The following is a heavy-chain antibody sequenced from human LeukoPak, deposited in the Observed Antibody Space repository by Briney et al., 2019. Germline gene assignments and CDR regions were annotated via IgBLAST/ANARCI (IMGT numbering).Heavy chain of an antibody. CDR1: GYSFTNYW. CDR3: ARGVGYGGTYFNY. V-gene: IGHV5-51*01. Sequence: GESLKISCEGSGYSFTNYWIGWVRQMPGKGLEWMGIIYCGDSDTRYSPSFQGQVTISADKSISTAYLQWSSLKASDTAMYYCARGVGYGGTYFNYWGQGTLVTVSS. CDR2: IYCGDSDT. D-gene: IGHD2-15*01. J-gene: IGHJ4*02.